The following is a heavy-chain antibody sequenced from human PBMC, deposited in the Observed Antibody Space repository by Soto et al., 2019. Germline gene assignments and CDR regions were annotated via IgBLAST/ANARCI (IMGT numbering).Heavy chain of an antibody. J-gene: IGHJ6*02. CDR1: GGTFSSYA. V-gene: IGHV1-69*06. CDR3: AGERGDSSSWYSGYYHYNGMHV. CDR2: IIPIFGTA. D-gene: IGHD6-13*01. Sequence: VASVKVSCKASGGTFSSYAISWVRQAPGQGLEWMGGIIPIFGTANYAQKFQGRVTITADKSTSTAYMELSSLRSEDTAVYYCAGERGDSSSWYSGYYHYNGMHVRGPAPTLTLS.